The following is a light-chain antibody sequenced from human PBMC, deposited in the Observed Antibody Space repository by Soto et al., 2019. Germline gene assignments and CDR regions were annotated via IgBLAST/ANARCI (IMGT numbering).Light chain of an antibody. Sequence: DIAMTQSPDSLAVSLGERATINCKSSQSVLSTSNNKNYLSWHQQKPGQPPRLLIYWASTRESGVPDRFSGSGSGTDFTLTISSLQAEDVAIYYCQQHFTAPLTFGGGTKVEIK. CDR1: QSVLSTSNNKNY. V-gene: IGKV4-1*01. J-gene: IGKJ4*01. CDR3: QQHFTAPLT. CDR2: WAS.